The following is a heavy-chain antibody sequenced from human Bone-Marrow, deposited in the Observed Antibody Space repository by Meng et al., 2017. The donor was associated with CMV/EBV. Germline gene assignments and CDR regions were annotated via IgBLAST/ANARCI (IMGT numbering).Heavy chain of an antibody. CDR3: ARSAFEIVPAATED. J-gene: IGHJ4*02. CDR2: IYYSGST. CDR1: GGSISSSSYY. Sequence: SETLSLTCTVSGGSISSSSYYWGWIRQPPGKGLEWIGSIYYSGSTYYNPSLKSRVTISVDTSKNQFSLKLSSVTAADTAVYYCARSAFEIVPAATEDWGQGTLVTVAS. V-gene: IGHV4-39*07. D-gene: IGHD2-2*01.